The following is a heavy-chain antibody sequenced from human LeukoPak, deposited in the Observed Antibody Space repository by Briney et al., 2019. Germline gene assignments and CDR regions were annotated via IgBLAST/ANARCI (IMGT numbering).Heavy chain of an antibody. Sequence: ASVKVSCKASGYTFTGYYMHWVRQAPGQGLEWTGWINPNSGGTNYAQKFQGRVTMTRDTSISTAYMELSRLRSDDTAVYYCARDTRYCSSTSCYSFFDYWGQGTLVTVSS. V-gene: IGHV1-2*02. D-gene: IGHD2-2*02. J-gene: IGHJ4*02. CDR1: GYTFTGYY. CDR3: ARDTRYCSSTSCYSFFDY. CDR2: INPNSGGT.